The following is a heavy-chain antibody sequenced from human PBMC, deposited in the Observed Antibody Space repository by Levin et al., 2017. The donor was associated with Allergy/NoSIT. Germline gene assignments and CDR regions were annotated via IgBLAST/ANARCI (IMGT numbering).Heavy chain of an antibody. CDR1: GITFSDTW. CDR2: IKSKTDDGTT. CDR3: TTDRLLDP. Sequence: LSLPCAASGITFSDTWMSWVRQAPGKGLEWVGRIKSKTDDGTTDYAAPVKGRFSISRDDSRNTLYLQMNSLKTEDTAVYYCTTDRLLDPWGQGTLVTVSP. V-gene: IGHV3-15*01. J-gene: IGHJ5*02.